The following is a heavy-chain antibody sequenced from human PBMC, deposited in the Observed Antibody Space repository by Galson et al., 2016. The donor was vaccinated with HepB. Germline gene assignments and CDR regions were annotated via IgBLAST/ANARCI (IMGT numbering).Heavy chain of an antibody. CDR3: GRDPHSSGWSGVMGYIDY. V-gene: IGHV3-30-3*01. CDR1: GFPFGSDA. J-gene: IGHJ4*02. D-gene: IGHD6-19*01. Sequence: SLRLSCAASGFPFGSDAFHWVRQAPGKGLEWVAMISYDGSKQFYAASVKGRFTISRDNSKNTLFLEMNSLTAADTAVYFCGRDPHSSGWSGVMGYIDYLGQGTLVTVSS. CDR2: ISYDGSKQ.